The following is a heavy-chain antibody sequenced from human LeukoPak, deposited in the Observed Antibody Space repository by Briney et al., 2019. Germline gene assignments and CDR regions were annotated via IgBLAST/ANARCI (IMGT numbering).Heavy chain of an antibody. J-gene: IGHJ4*02. CDR3: VRLMGAPGY. Sequence: GGSLRLSCAVSGFTVSNNYMSWVRQAPGKGLEWVSAISGSGGSTYYADSVKGRFTISRDNSKNTLYLQMNSLRAEDTAVYYCVRLMGAPGYWGQGTLVTVSS. CDR1: GFTVSNNY. V-gene: IGHV3-23*01. D-gene: IGHD1-26*01. CDR2: ISGSGGST.